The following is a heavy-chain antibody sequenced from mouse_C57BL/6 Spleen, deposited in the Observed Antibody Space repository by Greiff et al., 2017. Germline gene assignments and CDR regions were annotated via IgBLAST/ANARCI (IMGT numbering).Heavy chain of an antibody. CDR1: GYSITSGYY. J-gene: IGHJ3*01. V-gene: IGHV3-6*01. D-gene: IGHD2-3*01. Sequence: VQLLQSGPGLVKPSQSLSLTCSVTGYSITSGYYWNWIRQFPGNKLEWMGYISYDGSNNYNPSLKNRISITRDTSKNQIFLKLNSVTTEDTATYYCARRGCDGYFFAYWGQGTLVTVSA. CDR2: ISYDGSN. CDR3: ARRGCDGYFFAY.